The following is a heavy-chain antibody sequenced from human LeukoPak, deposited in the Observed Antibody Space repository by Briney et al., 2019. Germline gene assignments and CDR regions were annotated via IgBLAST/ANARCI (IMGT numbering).Heavy chain of an antibody. D-gene: IGHD2-2*02. V-gene: IGHV1-8*01. CDR2: MNPKSGLT. J-gene: IGHJ4*02. Sequence: GASVQVSCKASGYTFTSYEINWVRQATGHGPEWMGWMNPKSGLTGYAQKFRGRVTMTRDTSTSTAYMELSSLRSEDTAVYYCAMIVVVPAAITFDYWGQGTLVTVSS. CDR3: AMIVVVPAAITFDY. CDR1: GYTFTSYE.